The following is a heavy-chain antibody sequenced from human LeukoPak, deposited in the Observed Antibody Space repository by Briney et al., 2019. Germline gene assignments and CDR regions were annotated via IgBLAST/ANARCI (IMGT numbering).Heavy chain of an antibody. D-gene: IGHD3-16*02. CDR1: GFTFSGSA. J-gene: IGHJ6*03. CDR2: IRSKANSYAT. Sequence: PGGSLRLSCAASGFTFSGSAMHWVRQASGKGLEWVGRIRSKANSYATAYAASVKGRFTISRDDSKNTAYLQMNSLKTEDTAVYYCTRSLMITFGGVIAPTDYYYMDVWGKGTTVTVSS. V-gene: IGHV3-73*01. CDR3: TRSLMITFGGVIAPTDYYYMDV.